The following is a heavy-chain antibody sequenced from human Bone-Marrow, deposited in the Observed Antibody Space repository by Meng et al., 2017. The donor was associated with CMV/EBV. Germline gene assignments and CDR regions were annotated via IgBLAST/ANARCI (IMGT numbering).Heavy chain of an antibody. D-gene: IGHD3-3*01. V-gene: IGHV3-49*04. CDR2: SRSKAYGGTT. CDR1: GSSFGDDA. J-gene: IGHJ3*02. CDR3: TSGLSYYDFWSGYFSYDAFDI. Sequence: SCTAAGSSFGDDAMSWVRPAPGKGLEWVGFSRSKAYGGTTEYDASVKGRSTITRDDSKSMAYLQMNSLKTEDKAVYYCTSGLSYYDFWSGYFSYDAFDIWGQGTMVTVSS.